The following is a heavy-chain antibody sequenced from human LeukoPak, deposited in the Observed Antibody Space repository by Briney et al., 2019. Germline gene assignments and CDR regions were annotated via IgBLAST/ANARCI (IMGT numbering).Heavy chain of an antibody. V-gene: IGHV3-7*03. Sequence: GGSLRLSCAASEFTFSSYWMSWVRQAPGKGLEWVANIKQDGSEKYYLDSVKGRFTISRDNSKNTLYLQMNSLRAEDTAVYYCARWGSGALVNWGQGTLVTVSS. CDR1: EFTFSSYW. CDR2: IKQDGSEK. CDR3: ARWGSGALVN. D-gene: IGHD1-26*01. J-gene: IGHJ4*02.